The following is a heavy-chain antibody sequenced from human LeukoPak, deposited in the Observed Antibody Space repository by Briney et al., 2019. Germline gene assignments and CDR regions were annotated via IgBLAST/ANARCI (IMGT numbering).Heavy chain of an antibody. Sequence: PGGSLRLSCAASGFTFSSYWMHWVRQAPGQGLEWMGWINPNSGGTNYAQKFQGRVTMTRDTSISTAYMELSRLTSDDTAVYYCARVREDNWGAYYFDYWGQGTLVTVSS. J-gene: IGHJ4*02. D-gene: IGHD7-27*01. CDR1: GFTFSSYW. CDR3: ARVREDNWGAYYFDY. CDR2: INPNSGGT. V-gene: IGHV1-2*02.